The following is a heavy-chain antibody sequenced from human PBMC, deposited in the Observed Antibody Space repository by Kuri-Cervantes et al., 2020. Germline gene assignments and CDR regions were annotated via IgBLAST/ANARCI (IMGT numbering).Heavy chain of an antibody. CDR1: GITFSSYA. CDR2: ISYDGSNK. J-gene: IGHJ4*02. CDR3: ARAYYSWDGSSWYEVVGYFDY. D-gene: IGHD6-13*01. Sequence: GESLKISCATSGITFSSYAMPWVRQAPGKGLEWVAVISYDGSNKYYADSVKGRFTISRDNSKNTLYLQMNSLRAEDTAVYYCARAYYSWDGSSWYEVVGYFDYWGQGTLVTVSS. V-gene: IGHV3-30-3*01.